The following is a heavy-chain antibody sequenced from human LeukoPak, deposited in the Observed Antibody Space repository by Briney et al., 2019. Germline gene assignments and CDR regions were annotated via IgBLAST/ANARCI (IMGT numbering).Heavy chain of an antibody. CDR3: ARASKVVTFHSYYMDV. Sequence: ASVKVSCKASGYTFTSYGISWVRQAPGQGLEWMGWISAYNGNTNYAQKLQGRVTMTRDTSTSTVYMELSSLRSEDTAVYYCARASKVVTFHSYYMDVWGKGTTVTVSS. CDR1: GYTFTSYG. V-gene: IGHV1-18*01. CDR2: ISAYNGNT. J-gene: IGHJ6*03. D-gene: IGHD4-23*01.